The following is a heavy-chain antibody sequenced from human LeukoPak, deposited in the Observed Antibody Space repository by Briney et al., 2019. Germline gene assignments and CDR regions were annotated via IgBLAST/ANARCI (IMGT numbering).Heavy chain of an antibody. CDR2: IYYSGST. CDR1: GGSISSYY. Sequence: PSETLSLTCTVSGGSISSYYWSWIRQPPGKGLEWIGYIYYSGSTNYNPSLKSRVTISVDTSKNQFSLKLSSVTAADTAVYYCARGDIAALFDYWGQGTLVTVSS. CDR3: ARGDIAALFDY. V-gene: IGHV4-59*01. J-gene: IGHJ4*02. D-gene: IGHD6-6*01.